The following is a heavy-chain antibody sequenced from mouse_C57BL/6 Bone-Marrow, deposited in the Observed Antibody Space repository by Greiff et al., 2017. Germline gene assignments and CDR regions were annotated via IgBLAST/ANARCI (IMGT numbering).Heavy chain of an antibody. Sequence: EVQLQQSGAELVKPGASAKLSCTASGFNIKDYYIHWVKQRTEQGLEWIGRIDPEDGETKYAPKFQDKATITAHTSSNTAYLQLSSLTSEDTAVYYCTRSLIYYGTNYWGQGTTLTVSS. CDR1: GFNIKDYY. D-gene: IGHD1-1*01. V-gene: IGHV14-2*01. J-gene: IGHJ2*01. CDR2: IDPEDGET. CDR3: TRSLIYYGTNY.